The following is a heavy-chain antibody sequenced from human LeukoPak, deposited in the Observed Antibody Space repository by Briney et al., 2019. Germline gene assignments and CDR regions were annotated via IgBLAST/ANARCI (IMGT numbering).Heavy chain of an antibody. Sequence: SETLSLTCTVSGVSISTRTYYWAWIRQPPGKGLEWIGSIYYTGNTNYNPSLKSRVTISVDASKNQFSLKVTSVTAADTAVYYCARQGDTSSWYNWFDPWGQGTLVTVST. D-gene: IGHD6-13*01. CDR3: ARQGDTSSWYNWFDP. CDR2: IYYTGNT. V-gene: IGHV4-39*01. J-gene: IGHJ5*02. CDR1: GVSISTRTYY.